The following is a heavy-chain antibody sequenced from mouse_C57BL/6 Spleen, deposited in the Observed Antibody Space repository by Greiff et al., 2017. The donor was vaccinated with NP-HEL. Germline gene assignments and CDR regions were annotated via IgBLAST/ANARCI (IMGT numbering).Heavy chain of an antibody. CDR2: IRNKANGYTT. V-gene: IGHV7-3*01. Sequence: EVMLVESGGGLVQPGGSLSLSCAASGFTFTDYYMSWVRQPPGKALEWLGFIRNKANGYTTEYSASVKGRFTISRDNSQSILYLQMNALRAEDSATYYCASIYGNYVYFDYWGQGTTLTVSS. J-gene: IGHJ2*01. CDR1: GFTFTDYY. CDR3: ASIYGNYVYFDY. D-gene: IGHD2-1*01.